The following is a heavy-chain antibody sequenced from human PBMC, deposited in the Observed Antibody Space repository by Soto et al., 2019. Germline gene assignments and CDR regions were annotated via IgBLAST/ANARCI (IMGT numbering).Heavy chain of an antibody. CDR3: ARERVVLLWFGEDHTRGMFDY. J-gene: IGHJ4*02. D-gene: IGHD3-10*01. CDR1: GGSISSGGYY. V-gene: IGHV4-31*03. Sequence: QVQLQESGPGLVKPSQTLSLTCTVSGGSISSGGYYWSWIRQHPGKGLEWIGYIYYSGSTYYNPSLQSRFTISVDTSKNQFSLKLSSVTAADTAVYYCARERVVLLWFGEDHTRGMFDYWGQGTLVTVSS. CDR2: IYYSGST.